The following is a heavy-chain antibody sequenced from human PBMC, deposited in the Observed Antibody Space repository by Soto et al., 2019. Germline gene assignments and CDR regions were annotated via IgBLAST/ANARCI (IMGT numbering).Heavy chain of an antibody. J-gene: IGHJ5*02. D-gene: IGHD3-10*01. CDR2: IYWDDDN. V-gene: IGHV2-5*02. Sequence: QITLKESGPALVKPTQTLTLTCTFSGFSLSTSGEAVGWIRQPPGEALEWLALIYWDDDNRYNPTLKTRLTITKDTSKSQVDLTLTNMDPVDTATYYGAHYVSASPAGWFDPWGQGILVTVSS. CDR3: AHYVSASPAGWFDP. CDR1: GFSLSTSGEA.